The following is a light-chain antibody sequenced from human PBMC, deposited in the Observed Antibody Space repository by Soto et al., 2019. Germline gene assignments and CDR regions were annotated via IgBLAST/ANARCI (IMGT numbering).Light chain of an antibody. CDR1: QSISGW. V-gene: IGKV1-5*01. Sequence: DIQMTQSPYTLSPSVGDRVSITCRASQSISGWLAWYQQKPGKAPKLLIYDASSLESGVPSRFSGSGSGTEFSLTFSRLQPDDFATYYCQQYNSYSVNAFGQGTKVDIK. CDR2: DAS. J-gene: IGKJ2*01. CDR3: QQYNSYSVNA.